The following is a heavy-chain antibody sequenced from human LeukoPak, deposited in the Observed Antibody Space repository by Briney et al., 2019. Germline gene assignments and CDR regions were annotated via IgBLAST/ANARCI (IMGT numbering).Heavy chain of an antibody. Sequence: PSETLSLTCTVSGGSISSYYWSWIRQPPGKGLEWIGYINYSGSTNYNPSLKSRVTISVDTSKNQFSLKLSSVTAADTAVYYCAREIEYYDSSGYYWDAFDIWGQGTMVTVSS. CDR2: INYSGST. CDR1: GGSISSYY. J-gene: IGHJ3*02. D-gene: IGHD3-22*01. V-gene: IGHV4-59*12. CDR3: AREIEYYDSSGYYWDAFDI.